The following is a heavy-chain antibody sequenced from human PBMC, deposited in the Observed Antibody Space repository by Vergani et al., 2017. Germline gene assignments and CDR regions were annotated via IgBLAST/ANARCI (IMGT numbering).Heavy chain of an antibody. CDR2: IIPILGTA. V-gene: IGHV1-69*04. D-gene: IGHD3-22*01. CDR1: GGTFSSYA. J-gene: IGHJ6*03. Sequence: QVQLVQSGAEVKKPGSSVKVSCKASGGTFSSYAISWVRQAPGQGLEWMGRIIPILGTANYAQKLQGRVTMTTDTSTSTAYMELRSLRSDDTAVYYCARGHYYYDSSGYYSLYYYYYMDVWGKGTTVTVSS. CDR3: ARGHYYYDSSGYYSLYYYYYMDV.